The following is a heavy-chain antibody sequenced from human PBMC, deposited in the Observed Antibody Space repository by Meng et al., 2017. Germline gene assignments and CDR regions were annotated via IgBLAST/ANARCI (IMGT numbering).Heavy chain of an antibody. CDR3: ARDRHRYSYGYGYYFDY. D-gene: IGHD5-18*01. J-gene: IGHJ4*02. V-gene: IGHV1-69*05. CDR1: GCTFSSYA. CDR2: IIPIFGTA. Sequence: SSVKVSCKASGCTFSSYAISWVRQAPGQGLDWMGGIIPIFGTANYAQKFQGRVTITTDESTSTAYMELSSLRSEDTAVYYCARDRHRYSYGYGYYFDYWGQGTLVTVSS.